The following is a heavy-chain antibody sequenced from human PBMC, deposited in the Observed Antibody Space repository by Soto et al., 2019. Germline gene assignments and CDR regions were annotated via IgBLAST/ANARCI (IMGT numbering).Heavy chain of an antibody. CDR2: IYHSGST. Sequence: SETLSLTCAVSGGSISSGGYSWSWIRQPPGKGLEWIGYIYHSGSTYYNPSLKSRVTISVDRSKNQFSLKLSSVTAADTAVYYCARGYSGSYYPFDYWGQGPLVTVSS. CDR3: ARGYSGSYYPFDY. J-gene: IGHJ4*02. CDR1: GGSISSGGYS. V-gene: IGHV4-30-2*01. D-gene: IGHD3-10*01.